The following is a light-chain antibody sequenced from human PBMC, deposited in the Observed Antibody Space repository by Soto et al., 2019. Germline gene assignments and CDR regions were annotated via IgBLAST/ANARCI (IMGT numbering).Light chain of an antibody. Sequence: EIVLTQSPDTLSLSPGERATLSCRASQSVSSSYLAWYQQTPGQAPRLLIYGTSNKATGIPDRFSGSGSATNFTLTIGRLEPEDFAVYYCQQYGNSRWTFGQGTKVEIK. CDR1: QSVSSSY. CDR3: QQYGNSRWT. V-gene: IGKV3-20*01. J-gene: IGKJ1*01. CDR2: GTS.